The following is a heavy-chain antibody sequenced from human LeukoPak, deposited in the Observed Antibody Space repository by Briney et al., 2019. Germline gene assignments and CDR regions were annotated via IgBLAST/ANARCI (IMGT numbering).Heavy chain of an antibody. D-gene: IGHD6-13*01. Sequence: QPGRPLRLSCAASGFTFSSYGMHWVRQAPGKGLEWVAVIWYDGSNKYYADSVKGRFTISRDNSKNTLYLQMNSLRAEDTAVYYCAKDLPPYSSRPEGYYFDYWGQGTLVTVSS. CDR2: IWYDGSNK. CDR3: AKDLPPYSSRPEGYYFDY. V-gene: IGHV3-33*06. J-gene: IGHJ4*02. CDR1: GFTFSSYG.